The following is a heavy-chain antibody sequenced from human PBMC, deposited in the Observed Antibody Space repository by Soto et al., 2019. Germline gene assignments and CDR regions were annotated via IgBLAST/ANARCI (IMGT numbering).Heavy chain of an antibody. Sequence: EVHLVESGGDLVQPGGSLRLSCAASGFSFSSFSMNWVRQAPGKGLEWVSYISGSGTTTYYADSVKGRFTISRDNAKNSLYLQMNSLKAEETAVYYGARLGDYGSGSYWGQGTLVTVSS. CDR2: ISGSGTTT. J-gene: IGHJ4*02. CDR3: ARLGDYGSGSY. CDR1: GFSFSSFS. V-gene: IGHV3-48*04. D-gene: IGHD3-10*01.